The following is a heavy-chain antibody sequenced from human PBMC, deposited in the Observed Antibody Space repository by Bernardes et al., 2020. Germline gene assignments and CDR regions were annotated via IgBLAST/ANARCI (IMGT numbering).Heavy chain of an antibody. D-gene: IGHD2-8*01. CDR1: GFTFSSYG. CDR2: ISYDGSNK. J-gene: IGHJ2*01. CDR3: AKDPGVVHKDTPETFDL. V-gene: IGHV3-30*18. Sequence: GGSLRLSCAASGFTFSSYGMHWVRQAPGKGLEWVAVISYDGSNKYYADSVKGRFTISRDNSKNTLYLQMNSLRAEDTAVYYCAKDPGVVHKDTPETFDLWGRGTLVTVSS.